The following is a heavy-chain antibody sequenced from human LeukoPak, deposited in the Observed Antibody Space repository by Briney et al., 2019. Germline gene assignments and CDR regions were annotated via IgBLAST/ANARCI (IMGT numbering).Heavy chain of an antibody. V-gene: IGHV3-23*01. CDR2: ISGSGGST. J-gene: IGHJ4*02. D-gene: IGHD3-9*01. CDR1: GFTFSSYA. Sequence: GGSLRLSCAASGFTFSSYAVSWVRQAPGKGLEWVSAISGSGGSTYYADSVKGRFTISRDNSKNTLYLQMNSLRAEDTAVYYSAKDSDPYYDILTGHYFDYWGQGTLVTVSS. CDR3: AKDSDPYYDILTGHYFDY.